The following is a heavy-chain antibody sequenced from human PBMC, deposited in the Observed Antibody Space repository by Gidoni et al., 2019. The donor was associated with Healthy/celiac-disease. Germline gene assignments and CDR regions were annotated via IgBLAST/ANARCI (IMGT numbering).Heavy chain of an antibody. Sequence: EVQLLESGGGLVQPGGSLRLSCAASGFTFSSSAMSWVRQAPGKGLEWVSAISGSGGSTYYADSVKGRFTISRDNSKNTLYLQMNSLRAEDTAVYYCAREYNWNYGEPYYYYYGMDVWGQGTTVTVSS. D-gene: IGHD1-7*01. CDR3: AREYNWNYGEPYYYYYGMDV. J-gene: IGHJ6*02. CDR1: GFTFSSSA. CDR2: ISGSGGST. V-gene: IGHV3-23*01.